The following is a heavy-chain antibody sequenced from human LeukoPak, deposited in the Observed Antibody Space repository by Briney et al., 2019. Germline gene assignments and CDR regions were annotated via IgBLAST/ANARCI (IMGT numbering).Heavy chain of an antibody. Sequence: TSSETLSLTCTVSGGAISGTSYYWGWIRQSPGKGLEWIGSVYHSGTTYGNPSLRSRVTLSVDTSKNQFSLKLSSVTAADTAVYYCATGRYLRFFDYWGQGTLVTVSS. D-gene: IGHD3-16*02. CDR2: VYHSGTT. J-gene: IGHJ4*02. CDR3: ATGRYLRFFDY. V-gene: IGHV4-39*01. CDR1: GGAISGTSYY.